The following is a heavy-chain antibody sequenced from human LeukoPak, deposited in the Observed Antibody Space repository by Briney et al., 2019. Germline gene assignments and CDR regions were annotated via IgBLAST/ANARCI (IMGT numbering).Heavy chain of an antibody. Sequence: PGRSLRLSCAASGFTFSSYGMHWVRQAPGKGLEWVAVIWYDGSNKYYADSVKGRFTISRDNSKNTLYLQMNSLRAEGTAVYYCAKGSHYDILTGYSPGDYWGQGTLVTVSS. D-gene: IGHD3-9*01. CDR2: IWYDGSNK. CDR1: GFTFSSYG. J-gene: IGHJ4*02. CDR3: AKGSHYDILTGYSPGDY. V-gene: IGHV3-33*06.